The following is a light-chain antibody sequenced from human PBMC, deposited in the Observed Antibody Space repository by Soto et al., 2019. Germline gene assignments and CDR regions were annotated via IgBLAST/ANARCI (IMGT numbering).Light chain of an antibody. CDR1: QPISDY. CDR3: QQHYNTPRT. V-gene: IGKV1-39*01. J-gene: IGKJ1*01. Sequence: DIQMTQSPSSLSASVGDRVTITFRTSQPISDYLNLYQQKPGKAPTLLIYTASNLQSGVPSRFSGSGSGTHFTLTISSLQPEDFATYYCQQHYNTPRTFGQGTKV. CDR2: TAS.